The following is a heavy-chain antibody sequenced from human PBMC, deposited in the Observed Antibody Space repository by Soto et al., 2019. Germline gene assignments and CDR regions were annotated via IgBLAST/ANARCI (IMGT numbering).Heavy chain of an antibody. CDR3: ARYPLPTSWKPSGGFDL. V-gene: IGHV4-30-4*01. J-gene: IGHJ3*01. D-gene: IGHD1-1*01. CDR2: IYFSANT. CDR1: GASINSADYY. Sequence: PXGTLALTCTVSGASINSADYYGTWIRQSPGRGLEWIGHIYFSANTNYNPTLKSRVKMSLFTSKNQFSLTLTSVTAADSAMYFCARYPLPTSWKPSGGFDLWGQGTLVTVS.